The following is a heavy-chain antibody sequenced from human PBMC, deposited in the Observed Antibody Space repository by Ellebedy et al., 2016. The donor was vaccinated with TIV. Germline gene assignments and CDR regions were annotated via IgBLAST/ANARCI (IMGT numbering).Heavy chain of an antibody. CDR3: AKRLGSSSSSPTYFDY. CDR1: GFTFGNYA. CDR2: ISGSGGNT. V-gene: IGHV3-23*01. D-gene: IGHD6-6*01. J-gene: IGHJ4*02. Sequence: GGSLRLSXAASGFTFGNYAMTWVRQAPGKGLEWVSAISGSGGNTYNAESVKGRFTISRDNSKNTLYLQVNSLRAEDTAVYYCAKRLGSSSSSPTYFDYWGQGTLVTVSS.